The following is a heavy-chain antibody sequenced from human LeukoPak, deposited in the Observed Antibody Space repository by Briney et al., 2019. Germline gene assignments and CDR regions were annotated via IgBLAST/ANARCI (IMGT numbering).Heavy chain of an antibody. J-gene: IGHJ5*02. Sequence: KASETLSLTCTVSGGSISSKTHYWGWIRQPPGTGLEWIANIYYNENTAYNPSLKSRVTISIDTSKNQFSLRLNSVTAADTAIYYCARVGWGDVASYPNWLDPWGQGTLVTVSS. D-gene: IGHD3-10*01. CDR2: IYYNENT. CDR3: ARVGWGDVASYPNWLDP. CDR1: GGSISSKTHY. V-gene: IGHV4-39*07.